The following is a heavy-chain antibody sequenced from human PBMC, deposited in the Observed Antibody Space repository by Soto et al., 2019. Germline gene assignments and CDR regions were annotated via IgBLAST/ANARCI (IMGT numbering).Heavy chain of an antibody. J-gene: IGHJ6*02. Sequence: QVQLVQSGAEVKKPGASVKVSCKASGYTFTGYYMHWVRQAPGQGLEWMGWINPNSGGTNYAQKFQGWVTMTRDTSISTAYMELSRLRSDDTAVYYCARGGEITIFGVVSPYYYYYGMDVWGQGTTVTVSS. CDR1: GYTFTGYY. CDR2: INPNSGGT. CDR3: ARGGEITIFGVVSPYYYYYGMDV. V-gene: IGHV1-2*04. D-gene: IGHD3-3*01.